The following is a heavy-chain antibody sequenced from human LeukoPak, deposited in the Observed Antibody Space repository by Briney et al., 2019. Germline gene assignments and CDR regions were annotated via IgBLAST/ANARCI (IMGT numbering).Heavy chain of an antibody. Sequence: GGSLRLSCAASGFTFSSYAMTWVRRAPGKGLKWVSAISGGGDYIYYGDSVKGRFTSSRDNSESTLYLQTNNLRAEDTAVYYCAKNRGTGMAFYDHWGQGTQVTVSS. D-gene: IGHD5-18*01. CDR1: GFTFSSYA. CDR3: AKNRGTGMAFYDH. CDR2: ISGGGDYI. V-gene: IGHV3-23*01. J-gene: IGHJ4*02.